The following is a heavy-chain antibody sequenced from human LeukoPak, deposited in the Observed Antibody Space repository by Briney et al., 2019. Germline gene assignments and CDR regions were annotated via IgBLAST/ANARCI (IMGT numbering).Heavy chain of an antibody. V-gene: IGHV3-23*01. Sequence: GGSLRLSCAASGFTFSSYAMSWVRQAPGKGLEWVSAISGSGGSTYYADSVKSRFTISRDNSKNTLYLQMNSLRAEDTAVYYCAKGRGISGSYSDYWGQGTLVTVSS. CDR1: GFTFSSYA. J-gene: IGHJ4*02. CDR3: AKGRGISGSYSDY. CDR2: ISGSGGST. D-gene: IGHD1-26*01.